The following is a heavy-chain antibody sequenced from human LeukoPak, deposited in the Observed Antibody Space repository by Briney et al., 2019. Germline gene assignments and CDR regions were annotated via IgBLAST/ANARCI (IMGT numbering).Heavy chain of an antibody. Sequence: SETLSLTCTVSGGSISSSTYYWAWIRQSPGKGLEWIGSITYSGSTYYNPSLESRVTISVDTSKNQFSLRLISVTAVDTAVYYCARKGGGATDCWGQGTLVTVSS. CDR2: ITYSGST. V-gene: IGHV4-39*01. D-gene: IGHD1-26*01. CDR3: ARKGGGATDC. J-gene: IGHJ4*02. CDR1: GGSISSSTYY.